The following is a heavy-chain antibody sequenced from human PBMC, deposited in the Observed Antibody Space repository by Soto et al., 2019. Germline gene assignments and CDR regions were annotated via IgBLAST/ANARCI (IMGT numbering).Heavy chain of an antibody. CDR1: GGSISSSY. Sequence: PSETLSLTCTVSGGSISSSYWSWIRQPPGKGLEWIGYIYDSGSTYYNSSLKSRVTMSVDTSKNQFSLKLSSVTAADTAVYYCDRPLIYWGQGTPVTVSS. CDR3: DRPLIY. J-gene: IGHJ4*02. V-gene: IGHV4-59*08. CDR2: IYDSGST. D-gene: IGHD2-21*01.